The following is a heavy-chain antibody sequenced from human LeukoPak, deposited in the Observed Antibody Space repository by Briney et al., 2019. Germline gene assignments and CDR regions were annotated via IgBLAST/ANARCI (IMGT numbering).Heavy chain of an antibody. D-gene: IGHD4-17*01. CDR3: ARLGLLTTYYFDY. Sequence: SETLSLTCTVSGGSISSGGYYWSWIRQHPGKGLEWIGYIYYSGSTYYNPSLKSRVTISVDTSKNQFSLKLSSVTAVDTAVYYCARLGLLTTYYFDYWGQGTLVTVSS. J-gene: IGHJ4*02. CDR2: IYYSGST. CDR1: GGSISSGGYY. V-gene: IGHV4-31*03.